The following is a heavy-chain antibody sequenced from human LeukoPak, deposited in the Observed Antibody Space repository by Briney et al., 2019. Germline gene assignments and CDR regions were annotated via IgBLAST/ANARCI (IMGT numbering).Heavy chain of an antibody. D-gene: IGHD3-22*01. CDR3: ASFNYYDSSGFDY. Sequence: GGSLRLSCAASGFTFSSYAMHWVRQAPGKGLEWVAVISYDGSNKYYADSVKGRFTISRGNSKNTLYLQMNGLRAEDTAVYYCASFNYYDSSGFDYWGQGTLVTVSS. CDR1: GFTFSSYA. J-gene: IGHJ4*02. V-gene: IGHV3-30-3*01. CDR2: ISYDGSNK.